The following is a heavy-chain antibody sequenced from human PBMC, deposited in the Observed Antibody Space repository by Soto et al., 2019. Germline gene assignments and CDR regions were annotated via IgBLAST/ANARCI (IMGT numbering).Heavy chain of an antibody. J-gene: IGHJ4*02. Sequence: QVQLQESGPGLVKPSETLSLTCTVSGGSISSYYWSWIRQPPGKGLEWIGYIYNSGSTNYNPSLKSRVTISVDTSQSHLSLKLRSVTAADTAVYYCARPASSSYRYTFDHWGQGTLVTVSS. CDR2: IYNSGST. D-gene: IGHD3-16*02. V-gene: IGHV4-59*01. CDR3: ARPASSSYRYTFDH. CDR1: GGSISSYY.